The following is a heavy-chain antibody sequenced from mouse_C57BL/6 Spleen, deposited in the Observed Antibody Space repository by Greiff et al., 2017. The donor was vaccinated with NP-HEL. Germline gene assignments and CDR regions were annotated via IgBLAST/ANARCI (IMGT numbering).Heavy chain of an antibody. D-gene: IGHD3-3*01. J-gene: IGHJ3*01. CDR2: INPNNGGT. CDR1: GYTFTDYY. CDR3: ARGLGYPFAY. Sequence: VQLQQSGPELVKPGASVKISCKASGYTFTDYYMNWVKQSHGKSLEWIGDINPNNGGTSYNQKFKGKATLTVDKSSSTAYMELRSLTSEDSAVYYCARGLGYPFAYWGQGTLVTVSA. V-gene: IGHV1-26*01.